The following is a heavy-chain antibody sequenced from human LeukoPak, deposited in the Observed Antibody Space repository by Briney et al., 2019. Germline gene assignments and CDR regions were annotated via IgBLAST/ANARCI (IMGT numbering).Heavy chain of an antibody. CDR2: IYYSGST. V-gene: IGHV4-31*03. D-gene: IGHD3/OR15-3a*01. J-gene: IGHJ3*02. Sequence: SQTLSLTCTVSGGSISSGGYYWSWIRQHPGKGLEWIGYIYYSGSTYYNPSLKSRVTISVDTSKNQFSLKLSSVTAADTAVYYWARECMYGLPPVGDACDIWGQGTMVTLSS. CDR3: ARECMYGLPPVGDACDI. CDR1: GGSISSGGYY.